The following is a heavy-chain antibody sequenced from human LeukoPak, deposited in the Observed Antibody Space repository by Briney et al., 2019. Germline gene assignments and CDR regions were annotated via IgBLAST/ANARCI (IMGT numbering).Heavy chain of an antibody. CDR1: GFTFSNYA. V-gene: IGHV3-23*01. Sequence: GGSLRLSCAASGFTFSNYAMSWVRQAPGKGLEWVSAISGSASSTYYADSVKGRFTISGDNSKNTLYLQMNSLRPEDTALYYCARARTRNSGAFDYWGRGTLVTVSS. CDR2: ISGSASST. CDR3: ARARTRNSGAFDY. D-gene: IGHD1-26*01. J-gene: IGHJ4*02.